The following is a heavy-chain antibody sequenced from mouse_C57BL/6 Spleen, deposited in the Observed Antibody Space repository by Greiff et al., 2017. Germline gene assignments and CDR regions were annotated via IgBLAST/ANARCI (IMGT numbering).Heavy chain of an antibody. V-gene: IGHV3-6*01. CDR1: GYSITSGYY. D-gene: IGHD3-1*01. CDR2: ISYDGSN. CDR3: AREAHAMDY. J-gene: IGHJ4*01. Sequence: EVQLQESGPGLVKPSQSLSLTCSVTGYSITSGYYWNWIRQFPGNKLEWMGYISYDGSNNYNPSLKNRISITRDTSKNQFFLKLKSVTTEDTATYYCAREAHAMDYWGQGTSVTVSS.